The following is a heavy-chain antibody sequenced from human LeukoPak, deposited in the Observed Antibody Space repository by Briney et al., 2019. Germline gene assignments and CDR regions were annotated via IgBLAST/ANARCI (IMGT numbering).Heavy chain of an antibody. D-gene: IGHD6-19*01. J-gene: IGHJ4*02. Sequence: GASVKVSCKASGYTFTSYGISWVRQAPGQGLEWMGWISLYNGNTKYAQKLQGRVTLTTDTSTSTAYMELRSLRSDDTAVYCARDEQWLVDYWGQGTLVTVSS. CDR3: ARDEQWLVDY. CDR1: GYTFTSYG. CDR2: ISLYNGNT. V-gene: IGHV1-18*01.